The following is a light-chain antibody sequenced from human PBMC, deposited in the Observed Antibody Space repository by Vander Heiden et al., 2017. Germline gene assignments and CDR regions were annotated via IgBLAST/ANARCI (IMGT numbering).Light chain of an antibody. Sequence: SYVLTPPPPVSVAPGKTARITCGGNNIGSKSVHWYQQKPGQAPVLVIYYDSDRPSGIPERFSGSNSGNTATLTISRVEAGDEADYYCQVWDSSSDHPWVFGGGTKLTVL. J-gene: IGLJ3*02. CDR1: NIGSKS. V-gene: IGLV3-21*04. CDR3: QVWDSSSDHPWV. CDR2: YDS.